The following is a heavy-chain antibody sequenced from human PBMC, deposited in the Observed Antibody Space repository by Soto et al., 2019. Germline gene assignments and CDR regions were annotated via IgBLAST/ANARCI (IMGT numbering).Heavy chain of an antibody. V-gene: IGHV3-74*01. J-gene: IGHJ4*02. CDR2: ISGDASST. D-gene: IGHD3-22*01. Sequence: EVKVVESGGGLVQPGGSLRLSCAASGFTFSDNWMHWVRQPPGKGPVWVSRISGDASSTSYADSVKGRFTISRDSAKNTVYLQMDSLRVEVTAVYYCTRGGTMTTYWGLFDSWGQGTLVTVSS. CDR1: GFTFSDNW. CDR3: TRGGTMTTYWGLFDS.